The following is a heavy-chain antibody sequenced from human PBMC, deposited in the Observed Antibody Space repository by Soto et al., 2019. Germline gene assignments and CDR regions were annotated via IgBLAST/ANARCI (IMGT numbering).Heavy chain of an antibody. Sequence: PGESLKISCKGSGYSFTSYWIGWVRQMPGKGLEWMGIIYPGDSDTRYSPSFQGQVTISADKSITTAYMDLTRLTSDDTAVYYCAREIEVTGSRSFDYWGQGTLVTVSS. J-gene: IGHJ4*02. V-gene: IGHV5-51*01. CDR3: AREIEVTGSRSFDY. D-gene: IGHD1-1*01. CDR2: IYPGDSDT. CDR1: GYSFTSYW.